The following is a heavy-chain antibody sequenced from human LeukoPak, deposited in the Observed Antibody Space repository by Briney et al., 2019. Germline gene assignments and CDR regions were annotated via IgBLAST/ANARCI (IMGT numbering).Heavy chain of an antibody. J-gene: IGHJ6*04. Sequence: ASVTVSCKASGYTFTSYAMHWVRQAPGQRLEWMGWINAGNGNTKYSQKFQGRVTITRDTSASTAYMELSSPRSEDTAVYYCAGPTGYCSSTSCHTPAYYYYGMDVWGKGTTVTVSS. D-gene: IGHD2-2*02. CDR3: AGPTGYCSSTSCHTPAYYYYGMDV. CDR2: INAGNGNT. V-gene: IGHV1-3*01. CDR1: GYTFTSYA.